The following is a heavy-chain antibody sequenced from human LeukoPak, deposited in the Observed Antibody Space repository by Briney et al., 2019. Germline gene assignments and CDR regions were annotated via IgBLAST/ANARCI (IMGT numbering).Heavy chain of an antibody. CDR3: ARDHCTNGVCWYGMDV. V-gene: IGHV3-33*01. Sequence: GRSLRLSCAASGFTFSSYGMHWVRQAPGKGLEWVAVIWYDGSNKYYADSVKGRFTISRDNSRNTLYLQMNSLRAEDTAVYYCARDHCTNGVCWYGMDVWGQGTTVTVSS. J-gene: IGHJ6*02. D-gene: IGHD2-8*01. CDR2: IWYDGSNK. CDR1: GFTFSSYG.